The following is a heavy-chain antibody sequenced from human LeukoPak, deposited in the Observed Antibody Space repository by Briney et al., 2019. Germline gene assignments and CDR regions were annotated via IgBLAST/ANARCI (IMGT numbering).Heavy chain of an antibody. CDR2: IIPILGIA. Sequence: GASVKVSCKASGGTFSSYAISWVRQAPGQGLEWMGRIIPILGIANYAQKFQGRVTMTTDTSTSTAYMELRSLRSDDTAVYYCASTTFGSLDYWGQGTLVTVSS. CDR3: ASTTFGSLDY. CDR1: GGTFSSYA. V-gene: IGHV1-69*04. J-gene: IGHJ4*02. D-gene: IGHD3-16*01.